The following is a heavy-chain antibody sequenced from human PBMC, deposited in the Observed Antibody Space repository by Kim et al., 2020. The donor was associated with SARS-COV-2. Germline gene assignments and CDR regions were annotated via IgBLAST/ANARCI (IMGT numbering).Heavy chain of an antibody. J-gene: IGHJ5*02. CDR2: ISYDGSNK. CDR1: GFTFSSYG. Sequence: GGSLRLSCAASGFTFSSYGMHWVRQAPGKGLEWVAVISYDGSNKYYADSVKGRFTISRDNSKNTLYLQMNSLRAEDTAVYYCALGWKSWGQGTLVTVSS. CDR3: ALGWKS. V-gene: IGHV3-30*03. D-gene: IGHD2-21*01.